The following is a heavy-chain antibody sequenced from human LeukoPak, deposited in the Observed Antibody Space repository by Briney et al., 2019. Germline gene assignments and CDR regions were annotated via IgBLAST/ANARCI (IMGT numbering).Heavy chain of an antibody. V-gene: IGHV3-48*03. D-gene: IGHD5-12*01. CDR2: ISSSGSTI. J-gene: IGHJ4*02. CDR3: ARGRYSGDDFDY. Sequence: GGSLRLSCAASGFSFSNYEVECVRHAPGKGLEWVSYISSSGSTIYYADSVKGRFTISRDNAKNSLYLQMNSLRAEDTAIYYWARGRYSGDDFDYWGQGALVTVSS. CDR1: GFSFSNYE.